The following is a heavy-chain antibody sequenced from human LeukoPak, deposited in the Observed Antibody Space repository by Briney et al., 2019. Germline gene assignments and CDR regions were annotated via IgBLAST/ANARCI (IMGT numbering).Heavy chain of an antibody. V-gene: IGHV4-34*01. Sequence: SETLSLTCAVYGGSFSGYYWSWIRQPPGKGLEWIGEINHSGSTNYNPSLKSRVTISVDTSKNQFSLKVTSVTAADTAIYYCARDLVTVSGTRYNYYGMDVWGQGTTVTVSS. CDR3: ARDLVTVSGTRYNYYGMDV. CDR1: GGSFSGYY. J-gene: IGHJ6*02. CDR2: INHSGST. D-gene: IGHD2/OR15-2a*01.